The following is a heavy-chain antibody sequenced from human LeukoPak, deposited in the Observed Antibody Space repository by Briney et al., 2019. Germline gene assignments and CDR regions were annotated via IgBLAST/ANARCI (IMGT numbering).Heavy chain of an antibody. CDR3: ANPLGYGPFAFDI. J-gene: IGHJ3*02. Sequence: PGGSLRLSCAASGFTFSSYWMSWVRQAPGKGLEWVSAISGSGGSTYYADSVKGRFTISRDNSKNTLYLQMNSLRAEDTAVYYCANPLGYGPFAFDIWGQGTMVTVSS. CDR1: GFTFSSYW. CDR2: ISGSGGST. D-gene: IGHD5-12*01. V-gene: IGHV3-23*01.